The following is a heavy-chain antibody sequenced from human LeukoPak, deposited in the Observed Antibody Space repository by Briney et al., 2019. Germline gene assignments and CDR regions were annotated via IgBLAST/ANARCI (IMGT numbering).Heavy chain of an antibody. J-gene: IGHJ2*01. CDR3: AKDLGL. Sequence: GGSLRLSCAASGFTFDDYAMHWVRQAPGKGLEWVSGISWNSGSIGYADSVKGRFTISRDNAKNSLYLQMNSLRAEDTALYYCAKDLGLWGRGTLVTVSS. CDR1: GFTFDDYA. V-gene: IGHV3-9*01. CDR2: ISWNSGSI.